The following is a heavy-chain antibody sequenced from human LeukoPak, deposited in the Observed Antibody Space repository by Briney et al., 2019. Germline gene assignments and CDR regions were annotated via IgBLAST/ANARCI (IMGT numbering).Heavy chain of an antibody. CDR2: IYYSGTA. J-gene: IGHJ4*02. CDR1: GGSISSGGYY. D-gene: IGHD2-8*02. V-gene: IGHV4-31*03. Sequence: SETLSLTCTVSGGSISSGGYYWSWIRQHPGKGLEWIGYIYYSGTAYYNPSLKSRVTMSADTSKNQFSMTLRSVTAADTAVYYCVGYCTGDCAHPRPRWYFDYRGQGTLVSVSS. CDR3: VGYCTGDCAHPRPRWYFDY.